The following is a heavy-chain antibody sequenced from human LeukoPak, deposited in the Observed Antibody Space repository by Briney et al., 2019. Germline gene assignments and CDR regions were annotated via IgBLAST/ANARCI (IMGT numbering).Heavy chain of an antibody. J-gene: IGHJ3*02. CDR2: IKQDGNEK. V-gene: IGHV3-7*01. D-gene: IGHD5-24*01. CDR1: GFNFGNYW. Sequence: GGSLRLSCAGSGFNFGNYWMSWVRQTPGKGLEWVANIKQDGNEKFYVDSVRGRFNIFRENAKNSLHLQMNSLRAEDTAVYYCARARRDGNTGLAFDIWGQGTMVTVSS. CDR3: ARARRDGNTGLAFDI.